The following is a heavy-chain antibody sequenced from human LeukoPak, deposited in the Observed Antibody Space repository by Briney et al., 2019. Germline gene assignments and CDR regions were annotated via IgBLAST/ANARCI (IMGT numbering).Heavy chain of an antibody. CDR1: GYTFTSYD. V-gene: IGHV1-8*03. CDR2: MNPNSGNT. J-gene: IGHJ3*02. CDR3: ARIARWPWVHAFDI. D-gene: IGHD2-21*01. Sequence: GASVKVSCKASGYTFTSYDINWVRQATGQGLEWMGWMNPNSGNTGYAQKFQGRVTITRNTSISTAYMELSSLRSEDTAVYYCARIARWPWVHAFDIWGQGTMVTVSS.